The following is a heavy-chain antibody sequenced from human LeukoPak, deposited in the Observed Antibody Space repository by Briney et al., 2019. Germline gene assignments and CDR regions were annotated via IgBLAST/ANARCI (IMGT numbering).Heavy chain of an antibody. J-gene: IGHJ4*02. CDR3: ARDYGGKSDY. CDR2: IYYSGST. Sequence: PSETLSLTCAVSGYSISSGYYWGWIRQPPGKGLEWIGYIYYSGSTNYNPSLKSRVTISVDTSKNQFSLKLSSVTAADTAVYYCARDYGGKSDYWGQGTLVTVSS. D-gene: IGHD4-23*01. CDR1: GYSISSGYY. V-gene: IGHV4-61*01.